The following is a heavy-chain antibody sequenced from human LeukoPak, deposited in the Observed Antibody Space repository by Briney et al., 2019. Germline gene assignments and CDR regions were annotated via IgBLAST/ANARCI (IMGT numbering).Heavy chain of an antibody. D-gene: IGHD2-8*01. V-gene: IGHV1-8*01. CDR2: VNPRSGDA. CDR1: GYTFISYN. J-gene: IGHJ4*02. Sequence: GASVKASCKASGYTFISYNINWLRQATGQGLEWMGWVNPRSGDAGYLQKFQGRLTITRDSSIDTAYMDLSGLNSDDTAVYYCARGVPLGYCTYGVCYPPYYFDYWGQGTLVTASS. CDR3: ARGVPLGYCTYGVCYPPYYFDY.